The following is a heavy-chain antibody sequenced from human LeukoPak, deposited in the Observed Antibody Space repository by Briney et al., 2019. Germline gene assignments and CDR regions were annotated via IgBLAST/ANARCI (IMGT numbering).Heavy chain of an antibody. CDR3: LRGDRRDY. CDR1: GFTFNTYS. J-gene: IGHJ4*02. CDR2: IDSSGGYM. V-gene: IGHV3-21*06. Sequence: GGSLRLSCEASGFTFNTYSMNWARQAPGKGLEWVSSIDSSGGYMFYADSVKGRIISRDNAKDSLYLQMNSLRVEDTAVYYCLRGDRRDYWGQGTLVTVSS.